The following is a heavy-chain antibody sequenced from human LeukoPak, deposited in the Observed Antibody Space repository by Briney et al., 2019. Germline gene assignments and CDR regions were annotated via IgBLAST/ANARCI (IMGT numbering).Heavy chain of an antibody. V-gene: IGHV4-34*01. D-gene: IGHD3-16*02. CDR1: GGSFSGYY. J-gene: IGHJ4*02. CDR2: INHSGST. CDR3: ARSSYDYVWGSYRSPDY. Sequence: PSETLSLTCAVYGGSFSGYYWSWIRQPPGKGLEWIGEINHSGSTNYNPSLKSRVTISVDTSKNQFSLKLSSVTAADTAVYYCARSSYDYVWGSYRSPDYWGQGTLVTVSS.